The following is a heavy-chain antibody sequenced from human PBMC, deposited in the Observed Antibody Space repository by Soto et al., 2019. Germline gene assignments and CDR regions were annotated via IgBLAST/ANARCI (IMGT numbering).Heavy chain of an antibody. CDR1: GFTFSSYA. Sequence: PGGSLRLSCAASGFTFSSYAMHWVRQAPGKGLEWVAVISYDGSNKYYADSVKGRFTISRDNSKNTLYLQMNSLRAEDTAVYYCARSVIRMFHGMDVWGQGTTVTVSS. J-gene: IGHJ6*02. CDR3: ARSVIRMFHGMDV. V-gene: IGHV3-30-3*01. D-gene: IGHD3-10*02. CDR2: ISYDGSNK.